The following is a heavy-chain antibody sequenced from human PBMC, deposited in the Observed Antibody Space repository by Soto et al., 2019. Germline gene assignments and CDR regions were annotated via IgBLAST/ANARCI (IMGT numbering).Heavy chain of an antibody. J-gene: IGHJ6*02. V-gene: IGHV4-4*02. CDR2: IYHSGST. D-gene: IGHD3-9*01. CDR3: ARVSAGMTGYYYGMDV. Sequence: QVHLQESGPGLVKPSGTLSLTCAVSGGSISSRHWWTWVRQSPGKGLEWIGEIYHSGSTNYNPSLRRRFTISVDKSKNQFSLKLSSVTAADTAIYYCARVSAGMTGYYYGMDVWGQGTTVTVSS. CDR1: GGSISSRHW.